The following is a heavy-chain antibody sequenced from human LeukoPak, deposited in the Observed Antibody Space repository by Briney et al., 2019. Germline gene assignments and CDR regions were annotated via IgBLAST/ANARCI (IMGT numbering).Heavy chain of an antibody. CDR1: GLTFSNYA. CDR2: ITDSGRKT. V-gene: IGHV3-23*01. J-gene: IGHJ4*02. CDR3: AKITKATTPNY. D-gene: IGHD4-17*01. Sequence: GGSLRLSCAVSGLTFSNYATNWVRQASGRGLEWVSGITDSGRKTYYADSVKGRFSISRDNSRNTVYLQMSDLRAEDTAVYYCAKITKATTPNYWGQGTLVTVSS.